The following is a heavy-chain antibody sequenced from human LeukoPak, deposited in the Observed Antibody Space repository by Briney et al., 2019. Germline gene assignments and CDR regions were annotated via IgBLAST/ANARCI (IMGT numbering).Heavy chain of an antibody. V-gene: IGHV3-23*01. D-gene: IGHD5-18*01. CDR2: ISGSGGST. CDR3: AKRIQLWSDYDY. J-gene: IGHJ4*02. CDR1: GFTFSSYA. Sequence: PGGSLRLSCAASGFTFSSYAMSLVRQAPGKGLEWVSAISGSGGSTYYADSVKGRFTISRDNSKNTLYLQMNSLRAEDTAVYYCAKRIQLWSDYDYWGQGTLVTVSS.